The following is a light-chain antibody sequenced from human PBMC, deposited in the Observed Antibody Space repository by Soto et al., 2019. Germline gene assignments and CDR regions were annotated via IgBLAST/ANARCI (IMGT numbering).Light chain of an antibody. V-gene: IGKV3-11*01. Sequence: EVVFAQSACRLSLSPGERATLSCRASQDVAEHLAWYQQKPGQPPRLLIYDASKRATGIPARFSGSGSGTDFTLTISTLEPEDFAVYYCQQRSNWPPIPFAQRTLLAIK. J-gene: IGKJ5*01. CDR1: QDVAEH. CDR3: QQRSNWPPIP. CDR2: DAS.